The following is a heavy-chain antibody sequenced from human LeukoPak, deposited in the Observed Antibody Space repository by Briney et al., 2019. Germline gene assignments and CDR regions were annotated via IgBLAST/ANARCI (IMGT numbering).Heavy chain of an antibody. V-gene: IGHV4-31*11. Sequence: SQTLSLTCAVSGGSISSGGYSWSWIRQHPGKGLEWIGYIYYSGSTYYNPSLKSRVTISVDTSKNQFSLKLSSVTAADTAVYYCARETVAGTVDYWGQGTLVTVSS. CDR1: GGSISSGGYS. CDR3: ARETVAGTVDY. D-gene: IGHD6-19*01. CDR2: IYYSGST. J-gene: IGHJ4*02.